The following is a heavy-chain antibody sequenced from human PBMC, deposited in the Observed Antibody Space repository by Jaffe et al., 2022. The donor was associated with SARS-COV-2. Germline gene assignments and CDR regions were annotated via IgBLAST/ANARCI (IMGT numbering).Heavy chain of an antibody. CDR2: IIPILGIA. D-gene: IGHD1-26*01. CDR1: GGTFSSYT. V-gene: IGHV1-69*08. Sequence: QVQLVQSGAEVKKPGSSVKVSCKASGGTFSSYTISWVRQAPGQGLEWMGRIIPILGIANYAQKFQGRVTITADKSTSTAYMELSSLRSEDTAVYYCARDRGELRYYYGMDVWGQGTTVTVSS. J-gene: IGHJ6*02. CDR3: ARDRGELRYYYGMDV.